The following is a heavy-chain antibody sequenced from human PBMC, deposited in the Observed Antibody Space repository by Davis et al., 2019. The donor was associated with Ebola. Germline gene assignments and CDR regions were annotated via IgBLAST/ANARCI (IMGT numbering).Heavy chain of an antibody. D-gene: IGHD7-27*01. CDR1: GYTFTNYY. CDR2: INPNDGRT. Sequence: AASVKVSCKASGYTFTNYYMHWVRQAPGQGLEWMGMINPNDGRTIYAQKFQGRVTVTRDTSTPTVYMELSSLRSEDTAVYYCARGQGRITGESYWGQGTLVTVSS. V-gene: IGHV1-46*01. CDR3: ARGQGRITGESY. J-gene: IGHJ4*02.